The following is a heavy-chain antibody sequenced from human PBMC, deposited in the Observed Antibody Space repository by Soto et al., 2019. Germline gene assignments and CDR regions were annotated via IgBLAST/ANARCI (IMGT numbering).Heavy chain of an antibody. D-gene: IGHD4-17*01. CDR1: GFTFSSYW. J-gene: IGHJ6*02. CDR2: INSDGSST. Sequence: LRLSCAASGFTFSSYWMHWVRQAPGKGLVWVSRINSDGSSTSYADSVKGRFTISRDNAKNTLYLQMNSLRAEDTAVYYCARDTPRYGGNGERIYYYYGMDVWGQGTTVTVSS. CDR3: ARDTPRYGGNGERIYYYYGMDV. V-gene: IGHV3-74*01.